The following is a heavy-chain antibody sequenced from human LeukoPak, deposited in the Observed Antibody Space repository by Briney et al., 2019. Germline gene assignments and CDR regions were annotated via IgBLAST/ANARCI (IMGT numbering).Heavy chain of an antibody. D-gene: IGHD4-17*01. CDR2: IYTSGST. CDR3: ARVAGPTVTTSYPSSYYYMDV. CDR1: GGSISSYY. J-gene: IGHJ6*03. Sequence: SETLSLTCTVSGGSISSYYCSWIRQPAGKGLEWIGRIYTSGSTNYNPSLKSRVTMSVDTSKNQFSLKLSSVTAADTAVYYCARVAGPTVTTSYPSSYYYMDVWSKGTTVTVSS. V-gene: IGHV4-4*07.